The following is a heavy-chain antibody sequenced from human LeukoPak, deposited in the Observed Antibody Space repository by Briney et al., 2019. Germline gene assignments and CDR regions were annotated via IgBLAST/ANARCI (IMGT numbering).Heavy chain of an antibody. D-gene: IGHD1-7*01. J-gene: IGHJ6*02. CDR2: ISAYNGNT. CDR1: GYTFTSYG. Sequence: GASVEVSCKASGYTFTSYGISWVRQAPGQGLEWMGWISAYNGNTNYAQKLQGRVTMTTDTSTSTAYMELRSLRSDDTAVYYCARESVRTGTFYYYYGMDVWGQGTTVTVSS. CDR3: ARESVRTGTFYYYYGMDV. V-gene: IGHV1-18*01.